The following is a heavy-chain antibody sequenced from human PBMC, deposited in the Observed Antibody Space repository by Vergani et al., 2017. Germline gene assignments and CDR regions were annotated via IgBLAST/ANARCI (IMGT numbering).Heavy chain of an antibody. CDR1: GYTFTGYY. D-gene: IGHD3-22*01. CDR3: ASLLGYDSSGYYYYYYYGMDV. Sequence: QVQLVQSGAEVKKPGASVKVSCKASGYTFTGYYMHWVRQAPGQGLEWMGWINPNSGGTNYAQKFQGRVTMTRDPSIGTAYMELRRLRADDTAVYYCASLLGYDSSGYYYYYYYGMDVWGQGTTVTVSS. J-gene: IGHJ6*02. V-gene: IGHV1-2*02. CDR2: INPNSGGT.